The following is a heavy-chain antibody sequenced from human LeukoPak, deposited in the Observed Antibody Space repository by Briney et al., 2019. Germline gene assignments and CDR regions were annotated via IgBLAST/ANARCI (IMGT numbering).Heavy chain of an antibody. V-gene: IGHV3-13*01. CDR1: GFTFSSYD. Sequence: GGFLRLSCAASGFTFSSYDMHWVRQATGKGLEWVSAIGTAGDTYYPGSVKGRFTISRENAKNSLYLQMNGLRAGDTAVYYCARADSSGYHFDYWGQGTLVTVSS. J-gene: IGHJ4*02. CDR3: ARADSSGYHFDY. CDR2: IGTAGDT. D-gene: IGHD3-22*01.